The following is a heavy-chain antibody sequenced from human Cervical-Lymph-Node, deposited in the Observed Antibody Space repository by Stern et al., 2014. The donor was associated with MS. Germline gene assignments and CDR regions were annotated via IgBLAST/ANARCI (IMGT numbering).Heavy chain of an antibody. CDR3: TTRDNYGDY. CDR2: IRGGTGST. J-gene: IGHJ4*02. Sequence: EVQLVESGGGLVKPGGSLRLSCAVSASTFSAYSIHWVRHAPGQGLEWVASIRGGTGSTYYADSVKGRFAISRDNDKKSLYLHMTTLRVEDTAIYYCTTRDNYGDYWGQGTLVTVSS. V-gene: IGHV3-21*01. CDR1: ASTFSAYS. D-gene: IGHD3-16*01.